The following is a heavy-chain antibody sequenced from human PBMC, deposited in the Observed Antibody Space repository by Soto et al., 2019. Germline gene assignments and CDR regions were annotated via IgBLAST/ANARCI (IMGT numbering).Heavy chain of an antibody. V-gene: IGHV2-5*02. CDR1: GFSLSTSGVG. Sequence: QITLKESGPTLVKPTQTLTLTCTFSGFSLSTSGVGVGWIRQPPGKALEWLALIYWDDDKRDSPFLKSRLTIPQDPSKNQVVLTMTNMDPVDTATYYCAHSPYSSSSYYFDYWGQGTLVTVSS. D-gene: IGHD6-6*01. CDR2: IYWDDDK. CDR3: AHSPYSSSSYYFDY. J-gene: IGHJ4*02.